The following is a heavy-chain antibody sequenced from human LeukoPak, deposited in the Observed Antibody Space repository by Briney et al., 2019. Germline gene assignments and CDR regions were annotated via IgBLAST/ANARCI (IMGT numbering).Heavy chain of an antibody. CDR1: GFTVGNVY. D-gene: IGHD1-14*01. CDR3: AASMVSGGFDI. Sequence: PGGSLRLSSAASGFTVGNVYMTWVRQAPGKGLEWVGRAISKSSGGTSDYAAVVKGRSTISRDDSENTLYLQMNNLKSEDTAVYYCAASMVSGGFDIWGQGTMVTVSS. J-gene: IGHJ3*02. CDR2: AISKSSGGTS. V-gene: IGHV3-15*05.